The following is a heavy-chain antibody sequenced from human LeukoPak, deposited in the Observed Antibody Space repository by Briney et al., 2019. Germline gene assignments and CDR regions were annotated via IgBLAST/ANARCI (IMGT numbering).Heavy chain of an antibody. D-gene: IGHD3-10*01. Sequence: GGSLRLSCAASGFTFSSSEMNWVRLAPGKGLGWLSYISSSGSTIYYADSVKGRFTISRDNAKNSLYLQMNRLRAEDTAVYYCARGLLLWFGELLPPSDYWGQGTLVTVSS. CDR3: ARGLLLWFGELLPPSDY. V-gene: IGHV3-48*03. J-gene: IGHJ4*02. CDR2: ISSSGSTI. CDR1: GFTFSSSE.